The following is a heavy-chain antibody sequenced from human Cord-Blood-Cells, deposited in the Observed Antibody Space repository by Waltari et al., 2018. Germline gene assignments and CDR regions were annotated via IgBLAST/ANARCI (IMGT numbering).Heavy chain of an antibody. CDR2: MNPNSGNT. CDR1: GYSFTSYD. Sequence: QVQLVQSGAEVKKPGASVKVSCKASGYSFTSYDINRVRQATGQGLEWMGWMNPNSGNTGYAQKFQGRVTMTRNTSISTAYMELSSLRSEDTAVYYCIAAAGQGSHNWFDPWGQGTLVTVSS. D-gene: IGHD6-13*01. J-gene: IGHJ5*02. CDR3: IAAAGQGSHNWFDP. V-gene: IGHV1-8*01.